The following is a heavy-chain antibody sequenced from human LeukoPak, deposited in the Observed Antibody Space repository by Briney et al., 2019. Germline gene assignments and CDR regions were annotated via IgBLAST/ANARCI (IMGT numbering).Heavy chain of an antibody. J-gene: IGHJ4*02. V-gene: IGHV4-59*08. CDR2: ISYSGST. Sequence: PSETLSLTCTVSGGSISNYYWSWIRQPPGKGLEWIGYISYSGSTNYSPSLKSRVTISLDTSKNQFSLKLSSVTAADTAVYYCAGHHPRNTVDFWGQGTLVTVSS. CDR3: AGHHPRNTVDF. CDR1: GGSISNYY. D-gene: IGHD2/OR15-2a*01.